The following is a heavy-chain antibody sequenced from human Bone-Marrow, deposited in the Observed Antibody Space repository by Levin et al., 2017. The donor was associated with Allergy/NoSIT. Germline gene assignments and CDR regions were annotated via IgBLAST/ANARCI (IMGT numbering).Heavy chain of an antibody. D-gene: IGHD3-10*01. CDR2: MNPNSGNT. CDR1: GYTFTSYD. Sequence: GESLKISCKASGYTFTSYDINWVRQATGQGLEWMGWMNPNSGNTGYAQKFQGRVTMTRNTSISTAYMELSSLRSEDTAVYYCAREYYYGSGSLYYYYYYGMDVWGQGTTVTVSS. CDR3: AREYYYGSGSLYYYYYYGMDV. J-gene: IGHJ6*02. V-gene: IGHV1-8*01.